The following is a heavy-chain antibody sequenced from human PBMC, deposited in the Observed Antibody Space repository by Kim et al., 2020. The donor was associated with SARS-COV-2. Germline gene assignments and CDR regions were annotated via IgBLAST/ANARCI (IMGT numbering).Heavy chain of an antibody. V-gene: IGHV4-4*02. CDR3: AHNGCFWLDN. CDR2: GST. J-gene: IGHJ4*02. Sequence: GSTDYNPSVKHRVSISADKSKDQFSLNLGSVTAADTDIYYCAHNGCFWLDNWGQGALVTVSS. D-gene: IGHD2-8*01.